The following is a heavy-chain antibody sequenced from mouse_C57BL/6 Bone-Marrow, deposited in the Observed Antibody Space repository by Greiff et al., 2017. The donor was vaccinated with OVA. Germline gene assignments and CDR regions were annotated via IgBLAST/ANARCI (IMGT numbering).Heavy chain of an antibody. V-gene: IGHV5-9-1*02. D-gene: IGHD1-1*01. J-gene: IGHJ4*01. CDR1: GFTFSRYA. Sequence: EVKLMESGEGLVKPGGSLKLSCAASGFTFSRYAMSWVRQTPEKRLEWVAYISSGGDYIYYADTVKGRFTISRDNARNTLYLQMRSLKSEDTAMYYCTNYYGSLYAMDYWGQGTSVTVSS. CDR3: TNYYGSLYAMDY. CDR2: ISSGGDYI.